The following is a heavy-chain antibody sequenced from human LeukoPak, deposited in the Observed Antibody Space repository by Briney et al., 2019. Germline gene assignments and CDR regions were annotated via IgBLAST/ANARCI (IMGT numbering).Heavy chain of an antibody. CDR1: GFTFSSYA. J-gene: IGHJ5*02. Sequence: GGSLRLSCAASGFTFSSYAMSWVRQAPGKGLEWVSAISGSGGSTYYTDSVKGRFTISRDNSKNTLYLQMNSLRAEDTAVYYCAKSGTIFGVVSWFDPWGQGTLVTVSS. CDR3: AKSGTIFGVVSWFDP. D-gene: IGHD3-3*01. V-gene: IGHV3-23*01. CDR2: ISGSGGST.